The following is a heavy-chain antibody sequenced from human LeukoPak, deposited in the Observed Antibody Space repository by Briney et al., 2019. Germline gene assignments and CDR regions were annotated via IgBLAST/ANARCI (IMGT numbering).Heavy chain of an antibody. CDR3: ASRGETLITPVQEGAFDI. V-gene: IGHV1-18*01. J-gene: IGHJ3*02. CDR1: GYTFTSYG. CDR2: ISAYNGNT. D-gene: IGHD3-16*01. Sequence: GASVKVSCKASGYTFTSYGISWVRQAPGQGLEWMGWISAYNGNTNYAQKLQGRVTMTTDTSTSTAYMELRSLRSDDTAVYYCASRGETLITPVQEGAFDIWGQGTMVTVSS.